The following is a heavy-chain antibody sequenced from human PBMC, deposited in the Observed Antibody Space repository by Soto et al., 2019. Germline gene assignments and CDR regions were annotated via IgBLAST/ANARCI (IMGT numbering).Heavy chain of an antibody. J-gene: IGHJ4*02. V-gene: IGHV1-3*01. D-gene: IGHD2-21*01. CDR3: AKGSRMWTPDY. CDR2: IAPGNGNT. CDR1: GYTFTDYA. Sequence: QVQLVQSGAEVKKPGASVKVFCKASGYTFTDYAIHWVRQAPGQRLELMGWIAPGNGNTKYSQNFQGRFTITRDTSATTAYMALSSLRSEDTAVYDCAKGSRMWTPDYWGQGTLVTVSS.